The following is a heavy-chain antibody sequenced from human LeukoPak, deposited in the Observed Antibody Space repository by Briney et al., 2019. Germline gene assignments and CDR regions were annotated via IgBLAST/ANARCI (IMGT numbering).Heavy chain of an antibody. J-gene: IGHJ6*03. CDR1: GFTFSNAW. CDR2: IKSKTDGGTT. CDR3: TTGRNSNYYYYYYYMDV. V-gene: IGHV3-15*01. D-gene: IGHD4-11*01. Sequence: GGSLRLSCAASGFTFSNAWMSWVRQAPGKGLEWVGRIKSKTDGGTTDYAAPVKGRFTISRDDSKNTLYLQMNSLTIEDTAVYYCTTGRNSNYYYYYYYMDVWGKGTTVTVSS.